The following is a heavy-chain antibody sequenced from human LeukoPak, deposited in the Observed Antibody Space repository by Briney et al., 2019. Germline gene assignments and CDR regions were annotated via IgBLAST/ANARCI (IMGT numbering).Heavy chain of an antibody. CDR1: GGSFNGYY. CDR3: ARHPYYYDSSGYYYALGAFDI. J-gene: IGHJ3*02. D-gene: IGHD3-22*01. Sequence: KTSETLSLTCAVHGGSFNGYYWSWIRQPPGKGLEWIGYIYYSGSTNYNPSLKSRVTISVDTSKNQFSLKLSSVTAADTAVYYCARHPYYYDSSGYYYALGAFDIWGQGTMVTVSS. CDR2: IYYSGST. V-gene: IGHV4-59*08.